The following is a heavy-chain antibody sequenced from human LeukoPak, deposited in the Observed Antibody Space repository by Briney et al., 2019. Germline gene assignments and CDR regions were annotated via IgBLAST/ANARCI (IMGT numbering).Heavy chain of an antibody. CDR3: ARDPDCSSTRCSESPFDY. V-gene: IGHV1-18*01. D-gene: IGHD2-2*01. CDR2: ISAYNGNT. Sequence: ASVNVSCKASGYRFTSYGISWVRQAPGQGLEWMAWISAYNGNTNYAQKFQGRVIMTTDTSTSTAYMELRSLRSDDTAVYYCARDPDCSSTRCSESPFDYWGQGTLVTVSS. J-gene: IGHJ4*02. CDR1: GYRFTSYG.